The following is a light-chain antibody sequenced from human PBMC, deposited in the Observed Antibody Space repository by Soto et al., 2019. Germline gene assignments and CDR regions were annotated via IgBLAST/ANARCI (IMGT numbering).Light chain of an antibody. J-gene: IGKJ4*01. CDR2: GAS. Sequence: EIVMTQSPATLSVSPWEGATLSCRASQSVSSNFAWYQQKPGQAPRLLIYGASTSATGIPARFSGSGSGTAFTLSMSRLQSEDVALYYCQQYQNWPLTFGGGTKVDIK. V-gene: IGKV3-15*01. CDR1: QSVSSN. CDR3: QQYQNWPLT.